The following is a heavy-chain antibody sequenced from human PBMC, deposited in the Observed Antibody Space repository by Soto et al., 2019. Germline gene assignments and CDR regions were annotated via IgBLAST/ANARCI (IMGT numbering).Heavy chain of an antibody. CDR2: ISAYNGNT. CDR3: ARRTGTVDY. CDR1: GDTFTSYG. Sequence: GAPVKVSSKASGDTFTSYGLSSLRQAPGQGLEWMGWISAYNGNTNYAQKLQGRVTMTTDTSTSTAYMELRSLRSDDTAVYYRARRTGTVDYRGQGTLVTVSS. D-gene: IGHD1-1*01. V-gene: IGHV1-18*01. J-gene: IGHJ4*02.